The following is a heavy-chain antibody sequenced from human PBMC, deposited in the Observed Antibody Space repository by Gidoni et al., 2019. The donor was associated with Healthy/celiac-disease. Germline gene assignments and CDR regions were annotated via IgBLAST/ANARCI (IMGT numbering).Heavy chain of an antibody. V-gene: IGHV1-69*01. CDR1: GGTFSSYA. J-gene: IGHJ6*03. D-gene: IGHD2-2*01. Sequence: QVQLVQSGAEVKKPGSSVKVSCKASGGTFSSYAIRWVRQAPGQGLEWMGGIIPIFGTANYAQKFQGRVTITADESTSTAYMELSSLRSEDTAVYYCARSWWIKDPVVPAATFYYYYYMDVWGKGTTVTVSS. CDR2: IIPIFGTA. CDR3: ARSWWIKDPVVPAATFYYYYYMDV.